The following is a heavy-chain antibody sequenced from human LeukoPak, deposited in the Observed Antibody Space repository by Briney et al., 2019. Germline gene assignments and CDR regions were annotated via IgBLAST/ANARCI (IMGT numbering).Heavy chain of an antibody. D-gene: IGHD5-12*01. J-gene: IGHJ4*02. CDR2: IYTSGST. CDR1: GGSISSGSYY. Sequence: SETLSLTCTVSGGSISSGSYYWSWIRQPAGKGLEWIGRIYTSGSTNYNPSLKSRVTISVDTSKNQSSLKLISVTAADPAVYYWGGGGCGYDRLVGGCWGPGTLVTVSS. CDR3: GGGGCGYDRLVGGC. V-gene: IGHV4-61*02.